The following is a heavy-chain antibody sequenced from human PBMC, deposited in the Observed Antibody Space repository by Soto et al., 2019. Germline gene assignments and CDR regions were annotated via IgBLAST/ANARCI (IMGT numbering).Heavy chain of an antibody. D-gene: IGHD5-12*01. CDR1: GGSLSTYGNS. J-gene: IGHJ3*02. V-gene: IGHV4-30-2*01. CDR3: ARASSRDGYNFCGFDI. CDR2: IYHSGST. Sequence: SETLCLTCAASGGSLSTYGNSWNWIRQARGMGLEWIGYIYHSGSTYYNPSLKSSVTMSVDRSKDQFFLKMNSVTAADTAVYYCARASSRDGYNFCGFDIWGQGTMVTVSS.